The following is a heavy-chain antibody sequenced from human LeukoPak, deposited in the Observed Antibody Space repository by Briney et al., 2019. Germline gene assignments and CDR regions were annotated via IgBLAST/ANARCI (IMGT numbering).Heavy chain of an antibody. CDR3: AREAPSYDFWSGYSLYYYYYMDV. D-gene: IGHD3-3*01. Sequence: GASVKVSCKASGYTFSSYGISWVRQVPGQELEWMGWISAYNGNTNYAQKLQGRVTMTTDTSTNTAYMELRSLRSDDTAVYYCAREAPSYDFWSGYSLYYYYYMDVWGKGTTVTVSS. V-gene: IGHV1-18*01. J-gene: IGHJ6*03. CDR2: ISAYNGNT. CDR1: GYTFSSYG.